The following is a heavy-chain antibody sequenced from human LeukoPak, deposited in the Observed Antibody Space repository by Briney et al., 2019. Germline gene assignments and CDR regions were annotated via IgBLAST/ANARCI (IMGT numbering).Heavy chain of an antibody. CDR1: GFSLSTNGMC. Sequence: SGPALVKPTQTLTLTCTFSGFSLSTNGMCVNLIRQPPGKPLEWLARIDWDDDKYYSTSLQTRLTISKDTSRNQVVLTMTNMDPVDTGTYYSARTGVIASAADWFFDLWGRGTLVTVSS. CDR3: ARTGVIASAADWFFDL. V-gene: IGHV2-70*11. J-gene: IGHJ2*01. CDR2: IDWDDDK. D-gene: IGHD6-13*01.